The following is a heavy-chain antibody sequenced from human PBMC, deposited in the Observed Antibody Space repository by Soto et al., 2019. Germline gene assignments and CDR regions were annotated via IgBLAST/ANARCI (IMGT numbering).Heavy chain of an antibody. J-gene: IGHJ6*02. CDR2: IIPVFGTA. CDR1: GGTFSSYA. V-gene: IGHV1-69*06. D-gene: IGHD2-2*02. Sequence: SVKVSCKXSGGTFSSYAISWVRQAPGQGLEWMGGIIPVFGTANYAQKFQGRVTITADKSTSTAYMELSNLRSEDTAVYYCAGGYCSSTSCYTPLGYYYYGMDVWGQGTTVTVSS. CDR3: AGGYCSSTSCYTPLGYYYYGMDV.